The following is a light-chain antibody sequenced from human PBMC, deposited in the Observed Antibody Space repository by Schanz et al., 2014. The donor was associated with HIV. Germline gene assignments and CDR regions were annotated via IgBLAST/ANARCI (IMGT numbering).Light chain of an antibody. J-gene: IGLJ3*02. Sequence: QSALTQPASVSGSPGQSITISCTGTSSDVGVYNHVSWYQHPPGKAPKLMIYEVIKRPSGVPDRFSGSKSGSTASLTVSGLQPEDEADYYCSSFAGSNIPWVFGGGTKLTVL. V-gene: IGLV2-8*01. CDR1: SSDVGVYNH. CDR3: SSFAGSNIPWV. CDR2: EVI.